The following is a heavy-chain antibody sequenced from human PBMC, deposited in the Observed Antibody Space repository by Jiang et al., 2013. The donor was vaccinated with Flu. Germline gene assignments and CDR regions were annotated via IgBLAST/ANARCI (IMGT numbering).Heavy chain of an antibody. CDR2: IYSSGNA. V-gene: IGHV4-31*03. CDR3: TRHDQSRVGAENWFGP. Sequence: TVSGGFISSDGYYWSWIRQRPGKGLEWIGYIYSSGNAYYNPSLKSRVAISIDTSTNEFSLKLTSVTAADTAVYYCTRHDQSRVGAENWFGPWGQGTLVTVSS. CDR1: GGFISSDGYY. J-gene: IGHJ5*02. D-gene: IGHD1-26*01.